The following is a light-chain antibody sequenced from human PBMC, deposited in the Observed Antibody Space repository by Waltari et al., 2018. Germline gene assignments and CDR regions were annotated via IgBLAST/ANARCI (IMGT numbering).Light chain of an antibody. CDR2: VNSDGSH. CDR1: SGHSTTA. J-gene: IGLJ3*02. V-gene: IGLV4-69*01. CDR3: QAWGTGIQGV. Sequence: QLGVTQSPSASASLGASVKLTCILSSGHSTTAVAWHQQQPEKGPRLMKVNSDGSHSKGDGIPDRFSGSSSGAERYLTISSLQSEDEADYYCQAWGTGIQGVFGGGTKLTVL.